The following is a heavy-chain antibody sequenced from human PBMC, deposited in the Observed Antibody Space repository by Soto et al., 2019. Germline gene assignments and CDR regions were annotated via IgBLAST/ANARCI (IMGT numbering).Heavy chain of an antibody. D-gene: IGHD3-9*01. J-gene: IGHJ6*02. CDR3: ARDLYHYAILTPYYYGMSV. CDR1: GYTFTSYG. CDR2: ISAYNGNT. Sequence: QVQLVQSGAEVKKPGASVKVSCKASGYTFTSYGISWARQAPGKGLEWMGWISAYNGNTNYAQKLQGRVTMTTDTSTSTAYMDLRSLRSDDTAVYSCARDLYHYAILTPYYYGMSVWGRGTTVTVAS. V-gene: IGHV1-18*01.